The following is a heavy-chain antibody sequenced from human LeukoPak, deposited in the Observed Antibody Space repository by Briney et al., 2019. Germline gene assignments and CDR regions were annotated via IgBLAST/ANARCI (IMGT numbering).Heavy chain of an antibody. CDR1: GFTFIYYA. D-gene: IGHD3-22*01. CDR2: ISGSGGST. J-gene: IGHJ4*02. Sequence: GGSLRLSCAASGFTFIYYAMSWVRQAPGKGLEWVSTISGSGGSTYYADSVKGRFTISRDNSKNTLYLQMNSLRVEDTAVYFCVRYLAYDSSGSYHGYFDFWGQGTVVTVSS. V-gene: IGHV3-23*01. CDR3: VRYLAYDSSGSYHGYFDF.